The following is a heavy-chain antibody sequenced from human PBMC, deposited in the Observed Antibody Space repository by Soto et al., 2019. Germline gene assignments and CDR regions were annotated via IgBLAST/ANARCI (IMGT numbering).Heavy chain of an antibody. CDR2: IFPLTDIP. V-gene: IGHV1-69*02. J-gene: IGHJ4*02. CDR3: ARGPLVVLNYFES. Sequence: QVQLVQSGTEVKKPGSSVKVSCKASGGTFRNYPINWVRQAPGQGLEWMGSIFPLTDIPDYAQNFQARLTISADKSTSTAYMELSSLTSEDTAMYFCARGPLVVLNYFESWGQGTLVTISS. CDR1: GGTFRNYP.